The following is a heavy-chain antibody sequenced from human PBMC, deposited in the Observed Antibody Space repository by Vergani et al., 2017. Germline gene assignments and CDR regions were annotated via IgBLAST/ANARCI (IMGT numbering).Heavy chain of an antibody. CDR2: IYYSGST. V-gene: IGHV4-59*01. J-gene: IGHJ5*02. Sequence: QVQLQESGPGLVKPSETLSLTCTVSGGSISSYYWSWIRQPPGKGLEWIGYIYYSGSTNYNPSLKSRGTISVDTSKNQFSLKLSSVTAADTAVYYCAREGDFGTTNGWFDPWGQGTLVTVSS. D-gene: IGHD1-1*01. CDR3: AREGDFGTTNGWFDP. CDR1: GGSISSYY.